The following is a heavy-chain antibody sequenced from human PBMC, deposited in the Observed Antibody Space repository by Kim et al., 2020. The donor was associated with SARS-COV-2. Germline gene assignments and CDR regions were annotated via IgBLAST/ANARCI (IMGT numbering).Heavy chain of an antibody. CDR3: ARGEDTAMGYYYYGMDV. D-gene: IGHD5-18*01. Sequence: SETLSLTCTVSGGSISSYYWSWIRQPPGKGLEWIGYIYYSGSTNYNPSLKSRVTISVDTSKNQFSLKLSSVTAADTAVYYCARGEDTAMGYYYYGMDVWGQGTTVTVSS. CDR1: GGSISSYY. J-gene: IGHJ6*02. CDR2: IYYSGST. V-gene: IGHV4-59*13.